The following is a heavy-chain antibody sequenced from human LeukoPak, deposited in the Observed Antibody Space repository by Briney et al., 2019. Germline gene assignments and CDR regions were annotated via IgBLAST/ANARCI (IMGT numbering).Heavy chain of an antibody. D-gene: IGHD6-19*01. CDR3: TKSSSGWYSDY. V-gene: IGHV3-74*01. CDR2: ITNDGSGT. Sequence: PGGSLRLSCAASGLTFSSHWMHWVSHAPGKGLVWVSRITNDGSGTTYADSVKGRFTISRDNSKNTLYLQMNSLRAEDTAVYYCTKSSSGWYSDYWGQGTLVTVSS. J-gene: IGHJ4*02. CDR1: GLTFSSHW.